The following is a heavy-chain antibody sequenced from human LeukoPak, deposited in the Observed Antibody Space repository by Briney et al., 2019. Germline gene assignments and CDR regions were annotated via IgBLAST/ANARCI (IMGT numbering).Heavy chain of an antibody. CDR2: ISSNGGST. CDR3: AKYRSSWYGCFDY. D-gene: IGHD6-13*01. CDR1: GFTFSSYA. Sequence: GGSLRLSCSASGFTFSSYAMHWVRQAPGKGLEYVSAISSNGGSTYYADSVKGRFTISRDNSKNTLYLQMSSLRAEDTAVYNCAKYRSSWYGCFDYWGQGTLVTVSS. V-gene: IGHV3-64D*06. J-gene: IGHJ4*02.